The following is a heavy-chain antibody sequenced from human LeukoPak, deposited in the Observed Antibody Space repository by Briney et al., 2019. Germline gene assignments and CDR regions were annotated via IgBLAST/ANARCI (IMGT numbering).Heavy chain of an antibody. CDR1: GGSFSGYY. CDR3: ARSRDTTNYYGMDV. CDR2: IHPGGST. D-gene: IGHD1-26*01. J-gene: IGHJ6*02. V-gene: IGHV4-34*01. Sequence: PSETLSITCAVYGGSFSGYYWSWIRQHPGKGLEWIGEIHPGGSTSYNPSLKSRVTISIDKSKNQFSLRMSSVTGADTAVYYCARSRDTTNYYGMDVWGQGTTVTVSS.